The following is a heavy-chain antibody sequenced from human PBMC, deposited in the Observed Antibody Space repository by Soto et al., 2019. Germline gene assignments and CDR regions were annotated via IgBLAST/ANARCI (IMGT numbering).Heavy chain of an antibody. V-gene: IGHV4-59*11. Sequence: SMTLSLTRTVYDFYISGHYWSWIRQRPWKGLEWIGYMYNTGSTVYNPSFKSRVTISVDTSKNQFSLKLNSVTAADTAVYYCARDLWGYCGTDCYPLDVWGQGPTVTVS. J-gene: IGHJ6*02. D-gene: IGHD2-21*02. CDR3: ARDLWGYCGTDCYPLDV. CDR2: MYNTGST. CDR1: DFYISGHY.